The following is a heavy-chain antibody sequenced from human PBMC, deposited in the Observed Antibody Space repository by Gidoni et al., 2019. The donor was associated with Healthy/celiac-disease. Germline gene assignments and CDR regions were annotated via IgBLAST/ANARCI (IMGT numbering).Heavy chain of an antibody. CDR3: ARGALWFGEYAFDI. J-gene: IGHJ3*02. D-gene: IGHD3-10*01. CDR2: IWYYGSNK. Sequence: QVQLVESGGGVVQPGRSLRLYCAASGLTLSSYCMHCVRQAPGKGLELVAVIWYYGSNKYYADSVKGRFTISRDNSKNTLYLQMNSLRAEDTAVYYCARGALWFGEYAFDIWGQGTMVTVSS. V-gene: IGHV3-33*01. CDR1: GLTLSSYC.